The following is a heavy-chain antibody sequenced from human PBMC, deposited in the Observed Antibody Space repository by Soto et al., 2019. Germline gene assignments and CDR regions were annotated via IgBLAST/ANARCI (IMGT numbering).Heavy chain of an antibody. Sequence: QAQLVQSGAEVKKPGASVKVSCKASGYTFYSHSISWVPQAPGQGLEWMGRISADNINTKYAQKFRGRVTMTTDTSTSTVYMELRNLRSDDTAVYYCARCIQEDYYYGMDVWGQGTTVTVSS. CDR1: GYTFYSHS. CDR2: ISADNINT. CDR3: ARCIQEDYYYGMDV. V-gene: IGHV1-18*01. J-gene: IGHJ6*02. D-gene: IGHD5-18*01.